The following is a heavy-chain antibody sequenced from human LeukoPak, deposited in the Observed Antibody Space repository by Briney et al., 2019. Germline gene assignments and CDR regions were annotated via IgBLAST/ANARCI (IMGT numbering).Heavy chain of an antibody. CDR3: AKVIVVVVAATRGFDY. Sequence: GGSLRLSCAASGFTFSSYAMTWVRQAPGKGLEWVSAISGSGGSTYYADSVKGRFTISRDNSKNTLYLQMNSLRAEDTAVYYCAKVIVVVVAATRGFDYWGQGTLVTVSS. CDR1: GFTFSSYA. J-gene: IGHJ4*02. CDR2: ISGSGGST. V-gene: IGHV3-23*01. D-gene: IGHD2-15*01.